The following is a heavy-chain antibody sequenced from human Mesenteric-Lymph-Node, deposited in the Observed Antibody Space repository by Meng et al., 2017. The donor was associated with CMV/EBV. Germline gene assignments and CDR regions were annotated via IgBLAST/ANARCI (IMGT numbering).Heavy chain of an antibody. V-gene: IGHV1-46*01. CDR3: ARKGPRPALDY. Sequence: ASVKVSCKVSGYTLTELSMHWVRQAPGQGLEWMGIINPTDGSTTYAQKFQGRVTMTRDTSTNTVYMELSSPRSEDTAMYYCARKGPRPALDYWGQGTLVTVSS. J-gene: IGHJ4*02. D-gene: IGHD6-6*01. CDR2: INPTDGST. CDR1: GYTLTELS.